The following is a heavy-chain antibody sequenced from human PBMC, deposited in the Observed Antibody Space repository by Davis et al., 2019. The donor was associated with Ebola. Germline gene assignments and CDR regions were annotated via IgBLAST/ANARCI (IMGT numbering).Heavy chain of an antibody. Sequence: SETLSLTCAVYGGSFSGYYWSWIRQHPGKGLEWIGYIYYSGSTYYNPSLKSRVTISVDTSKNQFSLKLSSVTAADTAVYYCARDYGDYVGFMDVWGKGTTVTVSS. D-gene: IGHD4-17*01. J-gene: IGHJ6*03. V-gene: IGHV4-59*06. CDR2: IYYSGST. CDR3: ARDYGDYVGFMDV. CDR1: GGSFSGYY.